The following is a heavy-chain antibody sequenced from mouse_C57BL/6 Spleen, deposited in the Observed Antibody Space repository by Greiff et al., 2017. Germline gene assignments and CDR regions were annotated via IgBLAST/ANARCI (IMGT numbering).Heavy chain of an antibody. CDR1: GYSFTSYY. J-gene: IGHJ4*01. CDR2: IYPGSGNT. V-gene: IGHV1-66*01. D-gene: IGHD3-2*02. Sequence: QVQLQQSGPELVKPGASVKISCKASGYSFTSYYIHWVKQRPGQGLEWIGWIYPGSGNTKYNEKFKGKATLTADTSSSTAYMQLSSLTSEDSAVYYRARGGAQARPYAMDYWGQGTSVTVSS. CDR3: ARGGAQARPYAMDY.